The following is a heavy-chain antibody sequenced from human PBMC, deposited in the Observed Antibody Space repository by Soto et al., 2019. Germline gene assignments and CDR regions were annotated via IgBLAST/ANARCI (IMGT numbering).Heavy chain of an antibody. Sequence: ETLSLTCAVYGGSFSGYYWSWIRQPPGKGLEWIGEINHSGSTNYNPSLKSRVTISVDTSKNQFSLKLSSVTAADTAVYYCARGPYCGGDCYSPYFDYWGQGTLVTVSS. CDR1: GGSFSGYY. CDR3: ARGPYCGGDCYSPYFDY. V-gene: IGHV4-34*01. D-gene: IGHD2-21*02. CDR2: INHSGST. J-gene: IGHJ4*02.